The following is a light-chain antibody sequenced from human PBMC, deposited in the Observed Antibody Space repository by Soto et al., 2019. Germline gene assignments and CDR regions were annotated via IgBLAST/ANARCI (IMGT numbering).Light chain of an antibody. Sequence: LTQPASVSGSPGQSITISCTGTSSDVGGYNYVSWYQQHPGKAPKLMIYDVSNRPSGVSNRFSGSKSGNTASLTISGLQAEDEADYYCSSYTSSSSVFGTGTKVTVL. CDR1: SSDVGGYNY. V-gene: IGLV2-14*01. J-gene: IGLJ1*01. CDR2: DVS. CDR3: SSYTSSSSV.